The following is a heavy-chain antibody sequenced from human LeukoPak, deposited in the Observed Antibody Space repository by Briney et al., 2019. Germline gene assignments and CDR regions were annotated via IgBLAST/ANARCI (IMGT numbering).Heavy chain of an antibody. J-gene: IGHJ5*02. CDR3: ARDRASRGIAAAGGWFDP. D-gene: IGHD6-13*01. CDR1: GFSVSHNY. V-gene: IGHV3-21*01. Sequence: PGGSLRLSCLVSGFSVSHNYVAWVRQAPGKGLEWVSSISSSSSYIYYADSVKGRFTISRDNAKNSLYLQMNSLRAEDTAVYYCARDRASRGIAAAGGWFDPWGQGTLVTVSS. CDR2: ISSSSSYI.